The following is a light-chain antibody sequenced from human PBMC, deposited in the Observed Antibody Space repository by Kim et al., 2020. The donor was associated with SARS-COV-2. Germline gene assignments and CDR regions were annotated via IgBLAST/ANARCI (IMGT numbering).Light chain of an antibody. J-gene: IGKJ4*01. CDR3: HQRGNWTPALT. CDR1: NSIDIS. CDR2: DAA. V-gene: IGKV3-11*01. Sequence: PGESTTLSCRASNSIDISLACYQQTPGRPPRLLIYDAAIRAAGIPDKFSASGSGTDFTLTIGSLAPEDFAVYYCHQRGNWTPALTFGGGTKVDIK.